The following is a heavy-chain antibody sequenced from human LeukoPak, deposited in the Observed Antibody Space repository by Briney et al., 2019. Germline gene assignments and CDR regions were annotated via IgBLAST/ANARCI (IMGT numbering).Heavy chain of an antibody. J-gene: IGHJ4*02. D-gene: IGHD6-6*01. CDR3: ARDNVIAARPTDFDY. V-gene: IGHV1-18*01. CDR2: ISAYNGNT. Sequence: ASVKVSCKASGYTFTSYGISWVRQAPGQGLEWMGWISAYNGNTNYAQKLQGRVTMTTDTSTSTAYMELRSLRSDDTAVYYCARDNVIAARPTDFDYWGQGTLVTVSS. CDR1: GYTFTSYG.